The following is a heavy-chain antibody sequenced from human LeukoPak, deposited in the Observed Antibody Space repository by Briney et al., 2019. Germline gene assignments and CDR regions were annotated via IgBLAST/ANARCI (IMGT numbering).Heavy chain of an antibody. J-gene: IGHJ6*03. CDR1: GFPFSDYG. D-gene: IGHD6-25*01. CDR3: ARFAAGGSYYYYMDV. CDR2: ISNDGKAK. Sequence: PGGSLRLSCLASGFPFSDYGMHWVRQAPGEGPEWVAVISNDGKAKFYADSVKGRLTISRDNLRNTLYLQMNSLRADDTAVYYCARFAAGGSYYYYMDVWGKGTTVTVSS. V-gene: IGHV3-30*03.